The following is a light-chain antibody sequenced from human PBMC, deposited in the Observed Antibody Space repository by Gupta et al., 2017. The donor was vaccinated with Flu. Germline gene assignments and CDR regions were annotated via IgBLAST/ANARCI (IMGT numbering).Light chain of an antibody. CDR3: QVWERSSDHPNWV. CDR1: NIGSKS. Sequence: SYVLTPPPSVSVAPGQTARITCGGNNIGSKSVHWYQQKPGQAPVLVVYDDSDRPAGSPERVSGSNSGNTATLTISRVEAGDEADYYCQVWERSSDHPNWVFGGGTKLTVL. J-gene: IGLJ3*02. CDR2: DDS. V-gene: IGLV3-21*02.